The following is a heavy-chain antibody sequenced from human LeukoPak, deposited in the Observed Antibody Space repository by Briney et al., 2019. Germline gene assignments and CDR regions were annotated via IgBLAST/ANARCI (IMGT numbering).Heavy chain of an antibody. CDR2: ISGSGSTT. CDR3: GRMLTGVPLLAY. Sequence: GGSLRLSCAASRFSFSTYEMNWVRQAPGKGLEWVSYISGSGSTTYYAESVKGRFTISRDNAKNSLYLQMNSLRAEDTAVYYCGRMLTGVPLLAYWGREPLVPVP. D-gene: IGHD7-27*01. CDR1: RFSFSTYE. J-gene: IGHJ4*02. V-gene: IGHV3-48*03.